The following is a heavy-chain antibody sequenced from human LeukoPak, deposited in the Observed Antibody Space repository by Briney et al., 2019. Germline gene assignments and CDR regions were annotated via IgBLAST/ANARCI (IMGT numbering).Heavy chain of an antibody. CDR1: GFTFSSCS. D-gene: IGHD2-15*01. CDR2: ISSSSSYI. CDR3: ARDGADVVAATGGVGY. J-gene: IGHJ4*02. Sequence: PGGSLRLSCAASGFTFSSCSMNWVRHAPGKGLEWVSSISSSSSYIYYADSVKGRFTISRDNAKNSLYLQMNSLRAEDTAVYYCARDGADVVAATGGVGYWGQGTLVTVSS. V-gene: IGHV3-21*01.